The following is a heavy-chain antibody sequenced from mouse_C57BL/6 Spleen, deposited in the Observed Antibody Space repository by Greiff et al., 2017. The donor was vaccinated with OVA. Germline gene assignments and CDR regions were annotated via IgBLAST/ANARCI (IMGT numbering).Heavy chain of an antibody. CDR1: GFSLSTSGMG. CDR3: ARSADYYASSPAIDH. V-gene: IGHV8-12*01. J-gene: IGHJ4*01. Sequence: QVTLKESGPGILQSSQTLSLTCSFSGFSLSTSGMGVSWIRQPSGKGLEWLANIYWDDDKRYNPSLTSRLTISKDTSRNQVFLTITSVDTADTATYYCARSADYYASSPAIDHWGQGTSGTVSS. CDR2: IYWDDDK. D-gene: IGHD1-1*01.